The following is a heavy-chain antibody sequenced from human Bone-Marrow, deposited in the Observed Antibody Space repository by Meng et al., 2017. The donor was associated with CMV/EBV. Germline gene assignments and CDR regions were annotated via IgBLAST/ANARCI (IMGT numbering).Heavy chain of an antibody. J-gene: IGHJ4*02. Sequence: SETLSLTCSVSGGSISGSSYYWGWIRQPPGKGLEWIGSIYYSGSTYYNPSLKSRVTISVDTSKNQFSLKLSSVTAADTAVYYCAGVHIHDSSGSFFDYWGQGTLVTVSS. CDR2: IYYSGST. CDR1: GGSISGSSYY. V-gene: IGHV4-39*07. CDR3: AGVHIHDSSGSFFDY. D-gene: IGHD3-22*01.